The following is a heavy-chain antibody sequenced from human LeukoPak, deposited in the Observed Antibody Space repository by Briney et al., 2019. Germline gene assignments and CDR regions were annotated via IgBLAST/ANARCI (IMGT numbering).Heavy chain of an antibody. CDR1: GGSFSGYY. Sequence: SETLSLTCAVYGGSFSGYYWSWIRQPPGKGLEWIGEINHSGSTNYNPSLKSRVTISVDTSKNQFSLKLSSVTAADTAVYYCARGHRAPMVRGCYFDYWGQGTLVTVSS. CDR3: ARGHRAPMVRGCYFDY. CDR2: INHSGST. D-gene: IGHD3-10*01. V-gene: IGHV4-34*01. J-gene: IGHJ4*02.